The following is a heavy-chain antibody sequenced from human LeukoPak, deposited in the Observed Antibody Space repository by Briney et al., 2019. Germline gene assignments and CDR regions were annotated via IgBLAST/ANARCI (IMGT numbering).Heavy chain of an antibody. J-gene: IGHJ6*03. V-gene: IGHV3-7*01. CDR3: ARPRIVDTPWHCMDV. CDR1: GFTLDTSW. CDR2: IKHDGSET. Sequence: PGGSLRLSCEVSGFTLDTSWMSWVRQASGKGLEWVANIKHDGSETHYVDSVKGRFTISRDNAKNSLYLQMNSLRVEDTAEYYCARPRIVDTPWHCMDVWGRGTTVIVS. D-gene: IGHD5-12*01.